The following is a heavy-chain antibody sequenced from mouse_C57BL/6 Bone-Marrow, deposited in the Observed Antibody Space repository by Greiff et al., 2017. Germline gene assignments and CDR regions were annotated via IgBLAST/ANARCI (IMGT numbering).Heavy chain of an antibody. CDR3: ARKGSSWYLDD. CDR2: IWSGGST. CDR1: GFSLTSSG. J-gene: IGHJ2*01. D-gene: IGHD1-1*01. Sequence: QVQLQQSGPGLVQPSQSLSITCTVSGFSLTSSGVHWVRQSPGKGLEWLGVIWSGGSTDYNAAFISRLSISKDNSKSQVFLKMNSLQADDTAIYYCARKGSSWYLDDWGQGTTLTVSS. V-gene: IGHV2-2*01.